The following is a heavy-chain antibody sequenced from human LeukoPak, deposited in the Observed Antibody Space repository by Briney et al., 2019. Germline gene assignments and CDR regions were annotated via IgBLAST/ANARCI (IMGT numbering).Heavy chain of an antibody. J-gene: IGHJ6*04. Sequence: ASVKVSCKASGYTFTSYGISWVRQAPGQGLEWMGWISAYNGNTNYAQKLQGRVTMTTDTSTSTAYMELRSLRSGDTAVYYCARVRGWDIVVVPAAHPYYYYGMDVWGKGTTVTVSS. D-gene: IGHD2-2*01. CDR3: ARVRGWDIVVVPAAHPYYYYGMDV. V-gene: IGHV1-18*04. CDR2: ISAYNGNT. CDR1: GYTFTSYG.